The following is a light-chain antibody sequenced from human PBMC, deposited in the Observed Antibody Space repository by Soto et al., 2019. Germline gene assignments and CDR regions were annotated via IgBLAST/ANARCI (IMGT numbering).Light chain of an antibody. V-gene: IGKV3D-15*01. CDR2: DIF. CDR1: QSLSSSY. CDR3: QQYYNWPPLT. J-gene: IGKJ4*01. Sequence: EIVMTQSPATLSVSPGGRATLSCRAIQSLSSSYLAWYQQKPGQAPRLVIYDIFTRATGVPTRISGSGSGTEFTLTISSLQSEDFAVYYCQQYYNWPPLTFGGGTKVDIK.